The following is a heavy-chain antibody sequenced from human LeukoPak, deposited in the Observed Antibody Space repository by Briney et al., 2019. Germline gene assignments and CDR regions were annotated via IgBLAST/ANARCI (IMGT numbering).Heavy chain of an antibody. CDR3: AKRRDGYNSDYYYFDY. J-gene: IGHJ4*02. CDR2: ISGSGGST. CDR1: GFTFSSYA. Sequence: GGSLRLSCAASGFTFSSYAMSWVRQAPGKGLEWVSAISGSGGSTYYADSVKGRFTISRDNSKNTLYLQMNSLRAEDTAVYYCAKRRDGYNSDYYYFDYWGQGTLVTVSS. D-gene: IGHD5-24*01. V-gene: IGHV3-23*01.